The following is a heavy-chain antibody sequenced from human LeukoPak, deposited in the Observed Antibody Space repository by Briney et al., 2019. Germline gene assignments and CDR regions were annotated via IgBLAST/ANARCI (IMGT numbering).Heavy chain of an antibody. Sequence: ASVKVSCKASGYTFTSYDINWVRQATGQGLEWVGWMNPNSGNTGYAQKFQGRVTMTRNTSISTAYMELSSLRSEDTAVYYCARATMVRGAYPFDYWGQGTLVTVSS. CDR1: GYTFTSYD. D-gene: IGHD3-10*01. CDR2: MNPNSGNT. V-gene: IGHV1-8*01. CDR3: ARATMVRGAYPFDY. J-gene: IGHJ4*02.